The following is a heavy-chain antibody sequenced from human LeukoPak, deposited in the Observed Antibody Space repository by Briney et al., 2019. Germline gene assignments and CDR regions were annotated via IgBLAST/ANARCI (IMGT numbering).Heavy chain of an antibody. D-gene: IGHD3-16*01. V-gene: IGHV4-59*08. CDR3: ARLPSSAFVFIDI. Sequence: SETLSLTCTVSGGSISSYYWSWIRQPPGKGLEWIGYIYYSGSTNYNPSLKSRVTISVDTSKNQFSLKLSSVTAADTAVYYCARLPSSAFVFIDIWGQGTMVTVSS. CDR1: GGSISSYY. J-gene: IGHJ3*02. CDR2: IYYSGST.